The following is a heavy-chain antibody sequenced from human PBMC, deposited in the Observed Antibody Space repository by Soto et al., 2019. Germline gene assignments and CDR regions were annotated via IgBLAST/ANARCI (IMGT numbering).Heavy chain of an antibody. Sequence: ASVKVSCKAAGYTFTRYAMHCVRQAPGQRLEWMGWMNPKSGDTGYGEKFQGGVTMTTNTTVTTAYLDLSSLTSEDTAVYYWGRVAYGSSSGSCGHWFDTWGEGTLVTVSS. V-gene: IGHV1-8*01. CDR3: GRVAYGSSSGSCGHWFDT. D-gene: IGHD6-6*01. CDR2: MNPKSGDT. CDR1: GYTFTRYA. J-gene: IGHJ5*02.